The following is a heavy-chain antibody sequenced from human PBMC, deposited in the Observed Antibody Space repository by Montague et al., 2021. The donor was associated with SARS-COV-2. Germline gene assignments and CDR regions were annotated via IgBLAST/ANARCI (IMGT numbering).Heavy chain of an antibody. CDR2: MPYSGST. CDR1: GDSIGRNSYY. J-gene: IGHJ2*01. Sequence: SETLSLTCTVSGDSIGRNSYYWGWIRQPPGKGLEWIGSMPYSGSTYHNPSLKSRVGISVDTSKNQFSLKLSSMTAADTAVYYCAKSAWHNWYFDIWGRGTLVTVSS. CDR3: AKSAWHNWYFDI. D-gene: IGHD2/OR15-2a*01. V-gene: IGHV4-39*01.